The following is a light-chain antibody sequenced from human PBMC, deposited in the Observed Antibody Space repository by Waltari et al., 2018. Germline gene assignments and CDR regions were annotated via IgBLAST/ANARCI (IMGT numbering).Light chain of an antibody. CDR2: EAS. CDR1: QSISKW. V-gene: IGKV1-5*03. J-gene: IGKJ4*01. CDR3: QQYNSYSLLT. Sequence: DIRMTQSPSTLSASAGDSVIISCRASQSISKWLAWYQQKQGKAPKLLIYEASTLQSVVPSRFSGTGSGTDFTLTISSLQPDDFATYYCQQYNSYSLLTFGGGTKVEIK.